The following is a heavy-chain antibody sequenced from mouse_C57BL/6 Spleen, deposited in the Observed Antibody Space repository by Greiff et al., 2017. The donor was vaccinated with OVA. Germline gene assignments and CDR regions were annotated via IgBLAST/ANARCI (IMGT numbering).Heavy chain of an antibody. V-gene: IGHV3-6*01. CDR1: GYSITSGYY. CDR2: ISYDGSN. J-gene: IGHJ2*01. CDR3: ASGWSIDY. Sequence: EVKLQESGPGLVKPSQSLSLTCSVTGYSITSGYYWNWIRQFPGNKLEWMGYISYDGSNNYNPSLKNRISITRDTSKNQFFLKLNSVTTEDTATYYCASGWSIDYWGQGTTLTVSS. D-gene: IGHD3-3*01.